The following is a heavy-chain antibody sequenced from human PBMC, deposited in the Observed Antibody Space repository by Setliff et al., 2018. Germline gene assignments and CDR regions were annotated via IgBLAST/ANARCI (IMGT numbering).Heavy chain of an antibody. D-gene: IGHD5-18*01. CDR1: GGTFSNYD. CDR3: ARGGYSYGYDHGFDI. Sequence: GASVKVSCKASGGTFSNYDISWVRQAPGQGLEWMGGIIPIFGTTNYAQRFQGRVTITTDESTSTAYMELSSLRSEDTAVYYCARGGYSYGYDHGFDIWGQGTMVTVSS. J-gene: IGHJ3*02. V-gene: IGHV1-69*05. CDR2: IIPIFGTT.